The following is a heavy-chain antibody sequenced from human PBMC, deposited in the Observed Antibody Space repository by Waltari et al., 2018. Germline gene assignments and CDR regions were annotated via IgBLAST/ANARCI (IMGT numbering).Heavy chain of an antibody. V-gene: IGHV3-74*01. CDR3: GRARVQGVKYFDY. CDR1: GLPFRSYW. CDR2: IDSDGSST. D-gene: IGHD3-10*01. Sequence: DVQLVESGGGLVHPGGSLALSCTAPGLPFRSYWMHWVRHGPGTGLMWVSRIDSDGSSTSYEDSVRGRFTISRDNAKNTLYLQMNSVRDEDTAVYYCGRARVQGVKYFDYWGRGTLVTVSS. J-gene: IGHJ4*02.